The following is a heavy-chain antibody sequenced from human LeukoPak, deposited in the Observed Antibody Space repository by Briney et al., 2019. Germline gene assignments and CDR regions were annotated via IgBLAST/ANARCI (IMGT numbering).Heavy chain of an antibody. Sequence: PGGSLRLSCAASGFTFSNFWMSWVRQAPGRGLECVANIKQDGSEKNYVDSVKGRFTISRDNADNSLSLQMNSLRVEDTALYFWARDWRYGPGTSDYWGQGTLVAVSS. J-gene: IGHJ4*02. CDR1: GFTFSNFW. CDR3: ARDWRYGPGTSDY. CDR2: IKQDGSEK. V-gene: IGHV3-7*01. D-gene: IGHD3-10*01.